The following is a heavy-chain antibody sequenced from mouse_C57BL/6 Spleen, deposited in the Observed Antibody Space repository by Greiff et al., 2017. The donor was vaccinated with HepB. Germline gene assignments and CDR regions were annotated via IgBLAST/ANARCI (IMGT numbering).Heavy chain of an antibody. V-gene: IGHV3-1*01. CDR1: GYSITSGYD. Sequence: DVQLQESGPGMVKPSQSLSLTCTVTGYSITSGYDWHWIRHFPGNKLEWMGYISYSGSTNYNPSLKSRISITHDTSKNHFFLKLNSVTTEDTATYYCARGSYDGYYVDWGQGTTLTVSS. CDR2: ISYSGST. J-gene: IGHJ2*01. CDR3: ARGSYDGYYVD. D-gene: IGHD2-3*01.